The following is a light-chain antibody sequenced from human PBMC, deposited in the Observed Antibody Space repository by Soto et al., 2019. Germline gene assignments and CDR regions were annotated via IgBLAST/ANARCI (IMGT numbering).Light chain of an antibody. CDR2: SAS. Sequence: DIQMTQSPSAMSASVGDRVTITCRASQGIRTYLAWFQQKPGKVPKSPIFSASSVQSGLPSRFSASGSGTQFTLTICSLQPEDVATYYCLRSNSYPWTFSQGTKVQI. V-gene: IGKV1-17*03. CDR3: LRSNSYPWT. J-gene: IGKJ1*01. CDR1: QGIRTY.